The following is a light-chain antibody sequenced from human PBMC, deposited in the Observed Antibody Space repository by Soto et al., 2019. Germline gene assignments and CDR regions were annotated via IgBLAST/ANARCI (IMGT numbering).Light chain of an antibody. V-gene: IGLV1-44*01. CDR1: SSNIGRNT. CDR2: SNH. Sequence: QSVLTQPPSASGTPGQRVTISCSGSSSNIGRNTVNWYQQLPGTAPKLLIYSNHQRPSGVPDRFSDSKSGTSASLAISGLQSEDEADYYCASWDDSLNGPVFGGGTKLTVL. CDR3: ASWDDSLNGPV. J-gene: IGLJ2*01.